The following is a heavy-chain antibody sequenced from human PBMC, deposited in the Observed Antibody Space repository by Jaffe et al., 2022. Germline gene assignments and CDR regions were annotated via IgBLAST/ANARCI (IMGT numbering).Heavy chain of an antibody. D-gene: IGHD6-19*01. Sequence: QVQLQESGPGLVKPSETLSLTCTVSGGSISTYSWTWIRQPPGKGLEWIGYMYYTGSADYNPSLKSRVSISLDTSRNQISLRLTSVTAADTAVYYCARPLGGTNDAFDIWGQGAMVTVSS. CDR1: GGSISTYS. CDR3: ARPLGGTNDAFDI. CDR2: MYYTGSA. V-gene: IGHV4-59*01. J-gene: IGHJ3*02.